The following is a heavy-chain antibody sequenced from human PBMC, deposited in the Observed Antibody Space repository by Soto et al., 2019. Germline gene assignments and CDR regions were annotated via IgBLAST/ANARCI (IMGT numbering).Heavy chain of an antibody. CDR3: ARGEVCSSTTCYLGDYYYYYGMDV. CDR1: GFTFSSYA. J-gene: IGHJ6*02. Sequence: QVQLVESGGGVVQPGRSLRLSCAASGFTFSSYAMHWVRQAPGKGLEWVAVISYDGSKKYYADSVKGRFTISRDNSKNTVYLQMNSLRAEDTAVYYCARGEVCSSTTCYLGDYYYYYGMDVWGQGTTVTVSS. CDR2: ISYDGSKK. D-gene: IGHD2-2*01. V-gene: IGHV3-30-3*01.